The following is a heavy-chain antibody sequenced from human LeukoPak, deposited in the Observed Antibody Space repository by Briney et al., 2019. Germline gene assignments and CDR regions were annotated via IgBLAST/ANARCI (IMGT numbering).Heavy chain of an antibody. V-gene: IGHV4-38-2*02. D-gene: IGHD4-23*01. CDR2: IYYSGST. Sequence: SETLSLTCTVSGYSISSGYYWGWIRQPPGKGLEWIGSIYYSGSTYYNPSLKSRVTISVDTSKNQFSLKLSSVTAADTAVYYCARVQMDYGGNYWILNAFDIWGQGTMVTVSS. CDR3: ARVQMDYGGNYWILNAFDI. CDR1: GYSISSGYY. J-gene: IGHJ3*02.